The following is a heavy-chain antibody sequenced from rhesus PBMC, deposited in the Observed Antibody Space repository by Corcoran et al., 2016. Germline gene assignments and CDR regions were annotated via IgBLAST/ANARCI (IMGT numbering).Heavy chain of an antibody. J-gene: IGHJ4*01. D-gene: IGHD6-31*01. Sequence: QVQLQESGPGLVKPSETLSLTCAVSGGSFSGYYWGWIRQPPGKGREWMGYNRGRSGTTDYAPPQQGRVTMSTDTAKPPFSRRLSAVTAAGTAVYYCARGIAAAGSYFGYWGQGVLVPVSS. CDR1: GGSFSGYY. CDR2: NRGRSGTT. CDR3: ARGIAAAGSYFGY. V-gene: IGHV4-165*01.